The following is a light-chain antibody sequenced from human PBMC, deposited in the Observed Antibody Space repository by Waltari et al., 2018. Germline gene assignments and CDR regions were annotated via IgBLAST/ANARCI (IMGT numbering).Light chain of an antibody. V-gene: IGKV2-28*01. CDR2: LGS. CDR1: QSLLHSNGYNY. CDR3: MQALQIPLT. J-gene: IGKJ4*01. Sequence: EIVMTQSPLSLPVSPGEPASISCRSSQSLLHSNGYNYLEWFLQKPGQSPRLLIYLGSNRASGVPDRFSGSGSGTDFTLKISRVEAEDVGIYVCMQALQIPLTFGGGTKVEIK.